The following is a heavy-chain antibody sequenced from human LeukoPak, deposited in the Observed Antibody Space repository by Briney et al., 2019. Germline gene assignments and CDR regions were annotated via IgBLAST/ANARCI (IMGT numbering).Heavy chain of an antibody. V-gene: IGHV3-21*01. CDR1: GFTFSSYS. CDR3: ARDTGYDFWSGYSSYYFDY. J-gene: IGHJ4*02. Sequence: GGSLRLSCAASGFTFSSYSMNWVRQAPGKGLEWVSSISSSSSYIYYADSVKGRFTISRDNAKNSLYLQMNSLRAEDTAVYYCARDTGYDFWSGYSSYYFDYWGQGTLVTVSS. CDR2: ISSSSSYI. D-gene: IGHD3-3*01.